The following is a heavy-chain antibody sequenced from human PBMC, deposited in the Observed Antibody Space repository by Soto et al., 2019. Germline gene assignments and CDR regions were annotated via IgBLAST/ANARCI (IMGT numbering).Heavy chain of an antibody. J-gene: IGHJ6*02. V-gene: IGHV3-74*01. CDR3: ARGIRGKYGMDV. CDR2: INGDGSRS. Sequence: EVQLVESGGGLVQPGGSLRLSCATSGFTFSDYWIHWVRQAPGKGLVWVSRINGDGSRSDYADSVKSRFTIYRDNADNTVYLQMNSLSAEDTAVYFCARGIRGKYGMDVWGHGTTITVSS. D-gene: IGHD3-10*01. CDR1: GFTFSDYW.